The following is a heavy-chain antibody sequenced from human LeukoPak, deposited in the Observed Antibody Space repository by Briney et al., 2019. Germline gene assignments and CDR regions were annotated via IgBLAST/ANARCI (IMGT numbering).Heavy chain of an antibody. CDR1: GGSISSSSYY. CDR3: ARHLGSSWYFSFDP. D-gene: IGHD6-13*01. J-gene: IGHJ5*02. Sequence: SETLSLTCTVSGGSISSSSYYWGWIRQSPGKGLEWIGSIDYSGSSQSNPSLKSRVTISVDTSNNQFSLNLRSVTAADTAVYHCARHLGSSWYFSFDPWGQGTLVTVSS. V-gene: IGHV4-39*01. CDR2: IDYSGSS.